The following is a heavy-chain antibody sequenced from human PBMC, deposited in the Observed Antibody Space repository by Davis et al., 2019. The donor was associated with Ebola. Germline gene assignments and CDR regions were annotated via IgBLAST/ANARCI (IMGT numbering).Heavy chain of an antibody. Sequence: ASVKVSCKASGYTFTSYYMHWVRQAPGQGLEWMGIINPSGGSTSYAQKFQGRVTMTRDTSTSTVYMELSSLRSEDTAVYYCARDLGGSYYYDAFDIWGQGTMVTVSS. CDR1: GYTFTSYY. CDR2: INPSGGST. D-gene: IGHD1-26*01. CDR3: ARDLGGSYYYDAFDI. V-gene: IGHV1-46*01. J-gene: IGHJ3*02.